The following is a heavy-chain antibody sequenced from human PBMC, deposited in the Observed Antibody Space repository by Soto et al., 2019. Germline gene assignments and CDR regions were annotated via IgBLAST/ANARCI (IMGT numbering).Heavy chain of an antibody. J-gene: IGHJ6*02. CDR1: GFTFSSYV. CDR2: ISYDGNNK. V-gene: IGHV3-30-3*01. D-gene: IGHD2-15*01. Sequence: QVQLVESGGGVVQPGRSLRLSCAASGFTFSSYVMHWVRQAPGKGLEWVAIISYDGNNKYYTISRDNSKNTLYLQMNSLRAEDTAVYYCARAGCDGGSCYTLVGLRYGMDVWGQGTTVTVSS. CDR3: ARAGCDGGSCYTLVGLRYGMDV.